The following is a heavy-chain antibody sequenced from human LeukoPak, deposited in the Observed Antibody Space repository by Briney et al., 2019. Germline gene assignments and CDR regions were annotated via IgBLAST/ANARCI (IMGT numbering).Heavy chain of an antibody. V-gene: IGHV1-24*01. D-gene: IGHD2-2*01. Sequence: ASVKVSCKVSGYTLTDLSIHWVRQAPGKGLEWMGGFDPEDGETIYAQKFQGRVTMTEDTSTNTAYMELNSLRSEDTAVYYCATIYCNGANCYLDAFDIWGQGTTVTVSS. J-gene: IGHJ3*02. CDR1: GYTLTDLS. CDR2: FDPEDGET. CDR3: ATIYCNGANCYLDAFDI.